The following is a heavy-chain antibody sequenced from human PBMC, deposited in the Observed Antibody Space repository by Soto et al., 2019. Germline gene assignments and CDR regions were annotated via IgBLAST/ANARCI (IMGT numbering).Heavy chain of an antibody. D-gene: IGHD6-19*01. Sequence: NPAESLSLTCAVYGGSFIGYYWSWIRQPPGKGLEWIGEINHSGITNYNPSRKSRVTISVDTSKNQFSLKLSSVTAADTAVYYCARGSIAVAGTKYYYCYYGMDVWGQGTTVTVSS. V-gene: IGHV4-34*01. J-gene: IGHJ6*02. CDR3: ARGSIAVAGTKYYYCYYGMDV. CDR1: GGSFIGYY. CDR2: INHSGIT.